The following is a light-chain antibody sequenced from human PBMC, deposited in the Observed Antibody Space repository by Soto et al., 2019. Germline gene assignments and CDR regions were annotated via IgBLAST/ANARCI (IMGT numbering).Light chain of an antibody. Sequence: EIGMTQSPATLSLSPGERATLSCRASQSVNSDLAWYQQKPGQAPRLLIYDASTRAAGVPARFTGSGSETEFTLTISSLQSEDYAVYYCQHYNNWPPYTFGQGTKWIS. V-gene: IGKV3-15*01. CDR3: QHYNNWPPYT. J-gene: IGKJ2*01. CDR2: DAS. CDR1: QSVNSD.